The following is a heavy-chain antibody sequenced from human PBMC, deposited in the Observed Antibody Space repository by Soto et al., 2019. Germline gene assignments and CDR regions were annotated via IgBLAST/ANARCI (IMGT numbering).Heavy chain of an antibody. J-gene: IGHJ4*02. D-gene: IGHD6-13*01. CDR2: ISYDGSNQ. V-gene: IGHV3-30*18. Sequence: QVQLAESGGGVVQPGRSLRLSCVASGFTFSSYGMHWVRQAPGKGLEWVTIISYDGSNQNYADSVKGRFAISRDNSKNTLYLQMNSLRAEDTAVYYCAKGSSTWYYTHFDYWGQGTLVTRSS. CDR3: AKGSSTWYYTHFDY. CDR1: GFTFSSYG.